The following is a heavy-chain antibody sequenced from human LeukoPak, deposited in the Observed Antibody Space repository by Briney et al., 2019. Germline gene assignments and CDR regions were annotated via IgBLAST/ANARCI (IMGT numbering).Heavy chain of an antibody. Sequence: GRSLRLSCAASGFTFSSYAMHWVRQAPGKGLEWVAVISYDGSNKYYADSVKGRFTISRDNSKNTLYLQMNSLRAEDTAVYYCAKLDYYGSGSYYYYYYYGMDVWGQGTTVTVSS. CDR1: GFTFSSYA. V-gene: IGHV3-30-3*02. CDR2: ISYDGSNK. CDR3: AKLDYYGSGSYYYYYYYGMDV. J-gene: IGHJ6*02. D-gene: IGHD3-10*01.